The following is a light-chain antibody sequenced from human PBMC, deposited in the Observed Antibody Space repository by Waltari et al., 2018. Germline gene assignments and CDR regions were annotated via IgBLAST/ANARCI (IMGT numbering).Light chain of an antibody. CDR1: SGHSTYT. Sequence: QLVLTQSPSASASLGASVKLTCTLSSGHSTYTIAWHQQQPEKGPRYLMRVNSDGTHSKGDGLPDRFSGSTFGGERHLTISSLQSEDEADYYCQTWGTGTVVFGGGTKLTVL. J-gene: IGLJ2*01. CDR2: VNSDGTH. V-gene: IGLV4-69*01. CDR3: QTWGTGTVV.